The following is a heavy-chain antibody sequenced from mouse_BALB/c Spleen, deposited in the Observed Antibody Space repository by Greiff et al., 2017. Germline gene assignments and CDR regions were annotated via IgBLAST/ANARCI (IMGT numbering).Heavy chain of an antibody. CDR2: INSNGGST. D-gene: IGHD2-10*02. V-gene: IGHV5-6-2*01. J-gene: IGHJ4*01. Sequence: EVKLVESGGGLVKLGGSLKLSCAASGFTFSSYYMSWVRQTPEKRLELVAAINSNGGSTYYPDTVKGRFTISRDNAKNTLYLQMSSLKSEDTALYYCARRGYGNYGAMDYWGQGTSVTGSA. CDR3: ARRGYGNYGAMDY. CDR1: GFTFSSYY.